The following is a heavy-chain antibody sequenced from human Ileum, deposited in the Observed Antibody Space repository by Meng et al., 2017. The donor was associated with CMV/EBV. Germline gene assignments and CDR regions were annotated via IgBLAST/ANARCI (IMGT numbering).Heavy chain of an antibody. V-gene: IGHV3-53*01. Sequence: EVQLVESGGGLIQPGGSLRLSCAASGFTVSSTFMIWVRQAPGKGLEWVSVIYSADHMKYADSVKGRFTISRDNSKNTLFLQMKSLRVEDTAVYYCAKIVGGDPECSWGQGTLVTVSS. D-gene: IGHD1-26*01. CDR1: GFTVSSTF. J-gene: IGHJ5*02. CDR3: AKIVGGDPECS. CDR2: IYSADHM.